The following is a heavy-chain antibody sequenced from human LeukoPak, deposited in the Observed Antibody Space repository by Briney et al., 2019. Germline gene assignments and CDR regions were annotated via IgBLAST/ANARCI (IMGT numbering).Heavy chain of an antibody. CDR3: ARDLSYYGSGSYYFDY. V-gene: IGHV1-2*02. CDR2: INPNSGGT. CDR1: AYTFTGYY. Sequence: ASVKLSCKASAYTFTGYYMHWVRQAPGQGLEWMGWINPNSGGTNYAEKFQGRVTMTRDTSISTAYMELSRLRSDDTAVYFCARDLSYYGSGSYYFDYWGQGTLVTVSS. D-gene: IGHD3-10*01. J-gene: IGHJ4*02.